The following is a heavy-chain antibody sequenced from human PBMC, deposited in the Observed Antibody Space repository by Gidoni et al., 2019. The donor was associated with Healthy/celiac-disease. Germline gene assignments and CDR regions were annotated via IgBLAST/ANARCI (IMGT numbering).Heavy chain of an antibody. Sequence: EVQLVESGGGLVKPGGSLRLSCAASGFTFSNAWMSWVRQAPGKGLEWVGRIKSKTDGGTTDYAAPVKGRFTISRDDSKNTLYLQMNSLKTEDTAVYYCTTAFGYSYGYNPWGQGTLVTVSS. J-gene: IGHJ5*02. CDR1: GFTFSNAW. D-gene: IGHD5-18*01. V-gene: IGHV3-15*01. CDR2: IKSKTDGGTT. CDR3: TTAFGYSYGYNP.